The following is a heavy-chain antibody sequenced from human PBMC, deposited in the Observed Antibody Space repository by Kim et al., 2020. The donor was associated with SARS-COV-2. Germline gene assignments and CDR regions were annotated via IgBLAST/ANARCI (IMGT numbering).Heavy chain of an antibody. CDR1: GGSFSGYY. J-gene: IGHJ4*02. V-gene: IGHV4-34*01. D-gene: IGHD2-2*01. CDR3: ARGGVVVVPAAFDS. CDR2: INHSGST. Sequence: SETLSLTCAVYGGSFSGYYWSWIRQPPGKGLEWIGEINHSGSTNYNPSLKSRVTISVDTSKNQFSLKLSSVTAADTAVYYCARGGVVVVPAAFDSWGQGTLVTVSS.